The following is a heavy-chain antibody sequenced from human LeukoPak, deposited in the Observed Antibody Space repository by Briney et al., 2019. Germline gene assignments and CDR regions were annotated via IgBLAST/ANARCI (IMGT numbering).Heavy chain of an antibody. D-gene: IGHD5-24*01. CDR2: IYYSGST. CDR3: ASGDGYNSFDY. Sequence: PSETLSLTCTVSGGSISSYYWSWLRQPPGKGLEWVGYIYYSGSTNYNPSLKSRGTISVDTSKNQFSLTPSSVTAADTAVYYCASGDGYNSFDYWGQGTLVTVSS. V-gene: IGHV4-59*08. CDR1: GGSISSYY. J-gene: IGHJ4*02.